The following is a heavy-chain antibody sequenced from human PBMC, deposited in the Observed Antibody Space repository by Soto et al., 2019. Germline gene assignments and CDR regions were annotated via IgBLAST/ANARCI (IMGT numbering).Heavy chain of an antibody. J-gene: IGHJ4*02. CDR1: GFTFSSNW. CDR2: INSDGSVA. CDR3: ARTGYRYGQFDS. Sequence: EVKLVESGGGLVQPGGSLRLSCEASGFTFSSNWIHWVRQGPGKGLVWVSRINSDGSVATYADSVKGRFTISRDNAKNTLYPQMNSLRAEDTALYFCARTGYRYGQFDSWGPGTLVTVSS. V-gene: IGHV3-74*03. D-gene: IGHD5-18*01.